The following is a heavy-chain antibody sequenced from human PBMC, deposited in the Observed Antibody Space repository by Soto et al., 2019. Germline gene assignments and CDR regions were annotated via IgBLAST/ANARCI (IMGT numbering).Heavy chain of an antibody. CDR3: ARGGRDGFDI. CDR1: GGSISTYY. V-gene: IGHV4-4*07. CDR2: VYISGST. Sequence: QVQLQESGPGLVKPSETLSLTCTVSGGSISTYYWNCVRQSAGKGLEWIGRVYISGSTNYHPSLKSRVAMSVDTSNNQFSLKVTSVTAADTAVYYCARGGRDGFDIWGQGTMVTVSS. J-gene: IGHJ3*02.